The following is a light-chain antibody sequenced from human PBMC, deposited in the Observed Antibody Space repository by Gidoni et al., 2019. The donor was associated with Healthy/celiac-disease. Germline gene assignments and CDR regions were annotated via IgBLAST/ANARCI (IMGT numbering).Light chain of an antibody. Sequence: EIVLTQSPATLSLSPGERATLSCRASQSVSSYLAWYQQKHGQAPRLLIYDASNRATGIPARFSGSGSGTDFTLTISSLEPEDFAVYYCQQRSNWREYTFGQGTKLEIK. CDR1: QSVSSY. J-gene: IGKJ2*01. V-gene: IGKV3-11*01. CDR2: DAS. CDR3: QQRSNWREYT.